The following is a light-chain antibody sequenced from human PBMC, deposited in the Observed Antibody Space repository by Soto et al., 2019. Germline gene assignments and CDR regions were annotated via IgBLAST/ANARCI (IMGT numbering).Light chain of an antibody. Sequence: EIVMTQSPATLSVSPGERATLSCRASQSVSTTFAWYQQKPGQAPRLLIYGASTRATDIPARFSGSGSGTEFTLTISSLQSEDVAVYYCQQYNSWPPWAFGQGTKVEI. V-gene: IGKV3-15*01. CDR3: QQYNSWPPWA. J-gene: IGKJ1*01. CDR2: GAS. CDR1: QSVSTT.